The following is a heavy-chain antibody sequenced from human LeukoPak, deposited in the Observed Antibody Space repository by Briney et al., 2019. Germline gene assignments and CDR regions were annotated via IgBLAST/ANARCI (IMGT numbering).Heavy chain of an antibody. V-gene: IGHV3-7*03. Sequence: GGSLRLSCAASGFTFSSYWMSWVRQAPGKGLEWVANIKQDGSEKYYVDSVKGRFTISRDNSKNTLYLQMNSLRAEDTAVYYCAKEPSSPYYYDSSGYQAYWGQGTLVTVSS. CDR2: IKQDGSEK. J-gene: IGHJ4*02. CDR3: AKEPSSPYYYDSSGYQAY. D-gene: IGHD3-22*01. CDR1: GFTFSSYW.